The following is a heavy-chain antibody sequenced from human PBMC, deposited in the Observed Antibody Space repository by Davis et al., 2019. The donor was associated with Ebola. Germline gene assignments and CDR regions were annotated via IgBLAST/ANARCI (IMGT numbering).Heavy chain of an antibody. CDR1: GYTFTSYY. V-gene: IGHV1-8*01. Sequence: ASVKVSCKASGYTFTSYYMHWVRQATGQGLEWMGWMNPNSGNTGYAQKFQGRVTMTRNTSISTAYMELSSLRSEDTAVYYCARAGYCSSTSCPRRDNWFDPWGQGTLVTVSS. CDR2: MNPNSGNT. J-gene: IGHJ5*02. CDR3: ARAGYCSSTSCPRRDNWFDP. D-gene: IGHD2-2*01.